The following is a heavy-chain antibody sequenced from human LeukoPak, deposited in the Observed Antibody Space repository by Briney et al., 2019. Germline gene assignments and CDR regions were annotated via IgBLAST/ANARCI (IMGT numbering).Heavy chain of an antibody. CDR3: ATLNMVFDY. V-gene: IGHV3-30*04. D-gene: IGHD3-10*01. CDR2: ISYDGSNR. Sequence: GGSLRLSCAASGFTFSSYAMHWVRQAPGKGLEWVAVISYDGSNRYYADSVKGRFTISRDNSKNTLYLQMNSLRVEDTAVYYCATLNMVFDYWGQGTLVTVSS. CDR1: GFTFSSYA. J-gene: IGHJ4*02.